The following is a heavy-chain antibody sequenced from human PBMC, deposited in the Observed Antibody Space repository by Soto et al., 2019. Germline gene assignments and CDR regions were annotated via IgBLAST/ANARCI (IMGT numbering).Heavy chain of an antibody. CDR2: MDPSNDHT. CDR1: GYSFTDYD. V-gene: IGHV1-8*01. CDR3: ARDSVKGGYYYYGMDV. Sequence: ASVKVSCKTSGYSFTDYDIHWVRQAAGQGLEWMGWMDPSNDHTGYTQKFQGRVTITSNTSISTAYMELSSLRSEDTAVYYCARDSVKGGYYYYGMDVWGQGTTVTV. J-gene: IGHJ6*02. D-gene: IGHD1-26*01.